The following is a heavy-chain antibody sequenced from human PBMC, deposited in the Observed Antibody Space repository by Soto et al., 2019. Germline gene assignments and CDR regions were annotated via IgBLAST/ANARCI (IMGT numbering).Heavy chain of an antibody. D-gene: IGHD6-19*01. Sequence: SETLSLTCTVSGGSISTYYWSLIRQPPGKGLEWIGYIYYSGSTSYNPSLKSRVTISVDTSKNQFSLKLRSVTAADTAVYYCASDRSSGWDQGYGMDVWGEGTKVTVS. J-gene: IGHJ6*02. CDR2: IYYSGST. CDR1: GGSISTYY. V-gene: IGHV4-59*01. CDR3: ASDRSSGWDQGYGMDV.